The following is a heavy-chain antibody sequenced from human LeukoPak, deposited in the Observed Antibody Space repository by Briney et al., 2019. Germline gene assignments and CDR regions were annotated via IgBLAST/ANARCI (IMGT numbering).Heavy chain of an antibody. V-gene: IGHV4-30-4*07. CDR2: IYYSGST. CDR3: ARVLVLWFGEPHYFDY. J-gene: IGHJ4*02. D-gene: IGHD3-10*01. Sequence: SQTLSLTCAVSGGSISSGGYSWSWIRQPPGKGLEWIGYIYYSGSTYYNPSLKSRVTISVDTSKNQFSLKLSSVTAADTAVYYCARVLVLWFGEPHYFDYWGQGTLVTVSS. CDR1: GGSISSGGYS.